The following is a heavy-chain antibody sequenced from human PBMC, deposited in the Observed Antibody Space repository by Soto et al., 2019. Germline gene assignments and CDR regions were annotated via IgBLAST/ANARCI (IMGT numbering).Heavy chain of an antibody. CDR2: ISSSGRTT. CDR1: GFIFSNYE. V-gene: IGHV3-48*03. J-gene: IGHJ5*02. CDR3: ARGTYRISGSGSNWFDP. D-gene: IGHD6-19*01. Sequence: EVQLVESGGGLVQPGGSLRLSCAASGFIFSNYEMNWVRQAPGKGLERVSYISSSGRTTIYADSVKGRFTISRDNAKNSLYLQMNSLRAEDSALYYCARGTYRISGSGSNWFDPWGQGTLVTVSS.